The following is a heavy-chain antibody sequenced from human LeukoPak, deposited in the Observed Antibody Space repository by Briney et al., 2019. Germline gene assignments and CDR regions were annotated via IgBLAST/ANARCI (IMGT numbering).Heavy chain of an antibody. CDR3: AREVAVPGVNAFDI. J-gene: IGHJ3*02. Sequence: GASVKVSCKASGYTFTSYAMHWVRQAPGQRLEWMGWISAYNGNTNYAQKLQGRVTMTTDTSTSTAYMELRSLRSDDTAVYYCAREVAVPGVNAFDIWGQGTRVTVSS. D-gene: IGHD6-19*01. CDR2: ISAYNGNT. V-gene: IGHV1-18*01. CDR1: GYTFTSYA.